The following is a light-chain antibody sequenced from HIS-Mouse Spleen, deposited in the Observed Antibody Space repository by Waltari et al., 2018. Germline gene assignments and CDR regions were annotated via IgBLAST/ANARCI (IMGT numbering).Light chain of an antibody. CDR3: SSYTSSSTPYV. Sequence: QSALTQPASVSGSPGQSITIACTGTSSDVGGYNYVSLYQQHPVKTPKLMIYEVSNRPSGVSNRFSGSKSGNTASLTISGLQAEDEADYYCSSYTSSSTPYVFGTGTKVTVL. V-gene: IGLV2-14*01. J-gene: IGLJ1*01. CDR2: EVS. CDR1: SSDVGGYNY.